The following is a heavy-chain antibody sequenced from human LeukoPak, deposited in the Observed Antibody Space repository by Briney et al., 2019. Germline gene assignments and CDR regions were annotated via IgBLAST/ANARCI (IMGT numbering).Heavy chain of an antibody. J-gene: IGHJ4*02. D-gene: IGHD3-10*01. Sequence: SETLSLTCAVYGGSFSGYYWSWIRQPPGKGLEWIGEINHSGSTNYNPSLKSRVTISVDTSKNQFSLKLSSVTAADTAVYYCARLWTFDYWGQGTLVTVSS. CDR1: GGSFSGYY. CDR2: INHSGST. CDR3: ARLWTFDY. V-gene: IGHV4-34*01.